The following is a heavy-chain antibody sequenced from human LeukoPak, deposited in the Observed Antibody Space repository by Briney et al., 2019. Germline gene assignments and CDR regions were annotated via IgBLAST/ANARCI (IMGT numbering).Heavy chain of an antibody. CDR1: GFTFDNYA. D-gene: IGHD2/OR15-2a*01. V-gene: IGHV3-23*05. CDR2: IYGNGYSI. CDR3: ARGPDAPEGAPFFYHYMDV. J-gene: IGHJ6*03. Sequence: GGSLRLSRVTSGFTFDNYAMTWVRQAPGKGLEWVSSIYGNGYSIYYADSVRGRFTLSRDNSRNTLYLEMKNLRAEDTAVYYCARGPDAPEGAPFFYHYMDVWGKGTTVSVS.